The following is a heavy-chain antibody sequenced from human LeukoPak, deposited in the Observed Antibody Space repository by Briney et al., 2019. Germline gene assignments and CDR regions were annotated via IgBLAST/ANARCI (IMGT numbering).Heavy chain of an antibody. CDR3: ASPNSMAGTHYFHY. V-gene: IGHV3-30*03. CDR2: ISYDGTDK. D-gene: IGHD6-19*01. CDR1: GFTFSRFN. J-gene: IGHJ4*02. Sequence: GGSLRLSCAASGFTFSRFNMNWLRQPPGKGLEWVAVISYDGTDKYYADSVKGRFTISRDNSKSTLYLQMDSLRAEDTAVYYCASPNSMAGTHYFHYWGQGTLVTVSS.